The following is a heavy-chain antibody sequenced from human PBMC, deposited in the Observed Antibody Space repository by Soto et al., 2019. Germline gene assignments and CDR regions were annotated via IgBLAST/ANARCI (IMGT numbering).Heavy chain of an antibody. CDR1: GFIFSSYG. CDR3: ARDDHGSGRYAFFDY. D-gene: IGHD3-10*01. Sequence: QVRLVESGGGVVQPGRSLTVSCAASGFIFSSYGMHWVRQAPGKGLEWVAVMWYGGSNEHYADSVKGRFTISRDNSKNTLYLQMNSLRAEDTAVYYCARDDHGSGRYAFFDYWGQGTLVTVSS. CDR2: MWYGGSNE. J-gene: IGHJ4*02. V-gene: IGHV3-33*01.